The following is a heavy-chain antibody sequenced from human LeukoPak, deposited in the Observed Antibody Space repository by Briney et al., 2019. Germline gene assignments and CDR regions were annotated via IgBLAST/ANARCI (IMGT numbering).Heavy chain of an antibody. CDR3: ARYGNGEWLGHYAFDI. D-gene: IGHD6-19*01. CDR1: GFTFSSYW. J-gene: IGHJ3*02. Sequence: GGSLRLSCAASGFTFSSYWMHWVRHAPGKGLVWVSRINTDGSSTSYADSVKGRFTIFRDNAENSVELQMNSLRAEDTAVYYCARYGNGEWLGHYAFDIWGQGTMVTVSS. V-gene: IGHV3-74*01. CDR2: INTDGSST.